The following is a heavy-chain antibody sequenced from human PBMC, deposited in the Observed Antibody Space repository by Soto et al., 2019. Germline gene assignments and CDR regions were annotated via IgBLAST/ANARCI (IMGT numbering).Heavy chain of an antibody. J-gene: IGHJ6*02. CDR2: IIPIFGTA. Sequence: SVKVSCKASGGTFSSYAISWVRQAPGQGLEWMGGIIPIFGTANYAQKLQGRVTITADESTSTAYMELSSLRSEDTAVYYCARAEVTTGYRTYYYYGMDVWGQGTTVTVSS. CDR1: GGTFSSYA. CDR3: ARAEVTTGYRTYYYYGMDV. V-gene: IGHV1-69*13. D-gene: IGHD4-4*01.